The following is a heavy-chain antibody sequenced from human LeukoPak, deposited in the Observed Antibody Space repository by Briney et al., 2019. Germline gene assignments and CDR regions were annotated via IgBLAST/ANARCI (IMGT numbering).Heavy chain of an antibody. J-gene: IGHJ3*02. Sequence: PSETLSLTCIVSAGAVSNRSYYWTWIRQPPGKGLEWIGYIYYSGSTNYNPSLKSRVTISVDTSKNQCSLRLSSVTSADTAVYYCTRSTNLEAFDIWGQGTMVTVSS. CDR1: AGAVSNRSYY. CDR2: IYYSGST. V-gene: IGHV4-61*01. D-gene: IGHD2-8*01. CDR3: TRSTNLEAFDI.